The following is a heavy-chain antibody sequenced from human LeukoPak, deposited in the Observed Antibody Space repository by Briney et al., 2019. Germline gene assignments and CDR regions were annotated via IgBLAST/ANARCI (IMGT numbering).Heavy chain of an antibody. CDR1: GYTFTSYD. CDR3: ARTWGHCSSTSCYIEGLFDY. D-gene: IGHD2-2*02. J-gene: IGHJ4*02. Sequence: ASVKVSCKASGYTFTSYDINWVRQATGQGLEWMGWMNPNSGNTGYAQKFQGRVTITRNTSISTAYMELSSLRSEDTAVYYCARTWGHCSSTSCYIEGLFDYWGQGTLVTVSS. CDR2: MNPNSGNT. V-gene: IGHV1-8*01.